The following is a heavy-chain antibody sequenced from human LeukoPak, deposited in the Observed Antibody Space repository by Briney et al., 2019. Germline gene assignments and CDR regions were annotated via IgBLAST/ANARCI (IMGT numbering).Heavy chain of an antibody. J-gene: IGHJ5*02. CDR2: IYYSGST. V-gene: IGHV4-59*12. Sequence: SETLSLTCTVSGGSISSYYWSWIRQPPGKGLEWIGYIYYSGSTNYNPSLKSRVTISVDTSKNQFSLKLSSVTAADTAVYYCARVIQQIRFDPWGQGTLVTVSS. CDR3: ARVIQQIRFDP. CDR1: GGSISSYY. D-gene: IGHD2-21*01.